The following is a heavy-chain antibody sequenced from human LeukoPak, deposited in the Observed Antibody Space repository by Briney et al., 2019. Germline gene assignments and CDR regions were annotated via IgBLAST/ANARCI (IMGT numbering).Heavy chain of an antibody. D-gene: IGHD5-12*01. Sequence: SETLSLTCTVSGGSISSSSYYWGWIRQPPGKGLEWIGSIYYSGSTYYNPSLKSRVTISVDTSKNQVSLKLRSVTAADTAVYYCARTTEGYAGGPGYSYYYYMDVWGKGTTVTVSS. CDR2: IYYSGST. CDR1: GGSISSSSYY. V-gene: IGHV4-39*07. CDR3: ARTTEGYAGGPGYSYYYYMDV. J-gene: IGHJ6*03.